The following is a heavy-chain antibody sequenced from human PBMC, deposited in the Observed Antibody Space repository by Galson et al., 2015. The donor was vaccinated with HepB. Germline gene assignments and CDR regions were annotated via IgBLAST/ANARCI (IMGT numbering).Heavy chain of an antibody. Sequence: SVKVSCKASGYSFTSYYMHWVRQAPGQGLEWMGIINPSGGSTSYAQKFQGRVTMTRDTSTSTVYMELSSLRSEGTAVYYCARDRFVVVPATINYYYMDVWGKGTTVTVSS. CDR2: INPSGGST. CDR1: GYSFTSYY. V-gene: IGHV1-46*03. CDR3: ARDRFVVVPATINYYYMDV. D-gene: IGHD2-2*02. J-gene: IGHJ6*03.